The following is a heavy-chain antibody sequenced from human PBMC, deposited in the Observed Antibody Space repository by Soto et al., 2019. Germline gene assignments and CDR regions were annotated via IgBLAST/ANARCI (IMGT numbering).Heavy chain of an antibody. V-gene: IGHV4-59*01. CDR3: ARSRDGYNYDY. CDR1: GVSISSYY. Sequence: SSETLSLTCTVSGVSISSYYWSWLRQPPGKGLEWIGYIYYSGSTNHNPSLKSRVTISLDTSKNQFSLKLSSVTAADSAVYYCARSRDGYNYDYWGQGTLVTVSS. D-gene: IGHD5-12*01. CDR2: IYYSGST. J-gene: IGHJ4*02.